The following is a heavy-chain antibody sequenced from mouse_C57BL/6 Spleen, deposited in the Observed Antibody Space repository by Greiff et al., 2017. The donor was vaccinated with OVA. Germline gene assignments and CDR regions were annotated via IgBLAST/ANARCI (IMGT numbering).Heavy chain of an antibody. CDR1: GYTFTEYT. J-gene: IGHJ2*01. V-gene: IGHV1-62-2*01. D-gene: IGHD2-1*01. CDR3: ARHEESDYGNFYFDY. CDR2: FYPGSGSI. Sequence: QVQLKESGAELVKPRASVKLSCKASGYTFTEYTIHWVKQRPGQGLEWIGWFYPGSGSIKYNEKFKDKATLTADKSSSTVYMELSRLTSEDSAVYFCARHEESDYGNFYFDYWGQGTTLTVSS.